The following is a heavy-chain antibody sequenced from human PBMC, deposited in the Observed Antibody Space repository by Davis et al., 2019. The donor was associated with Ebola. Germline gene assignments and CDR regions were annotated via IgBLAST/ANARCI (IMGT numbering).Heavy chain of an antibody. Sequence: GESLKISCAASGFTFSSYSMNWVRQAPGKGLEWVSYISSSSSTIYYADSVKGRFTISRDNAKNSLYLQMNSLRAEDTAVYYCARDPSGGSGWSMGYYGMDVWGKGTTVTVSS. CDR2: ISSSSSTI. D-gene: IGHD6-19*01. V-gene: IGHV3-48*01. CDR1: GFTFSSYS. CDR3: ARDPSGGSGWSMGYYGMDV. J-gene: IGHJ6*04.